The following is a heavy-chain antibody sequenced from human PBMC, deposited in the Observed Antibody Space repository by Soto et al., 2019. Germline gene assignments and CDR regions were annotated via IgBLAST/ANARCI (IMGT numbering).Heavy chain of an antibody. Sequence: ASVKVSCRASGYTFTAYYIHWVRQAPGQGLEWIGWMTANSGGANCSQKFQGRATMTGDTSISTAFLELSSLRSDDTARYYCARQGTPDGWPLDYWGQGTLVTVSS. V-gene: IGHV1-2*02. CDR2: MTANSGGA. D-gene: IGHD6-19*01. J-gene: IGHJ4*02. CDR1: GYTFTAYY. CDR3: ARQGTPDGWPLDY.